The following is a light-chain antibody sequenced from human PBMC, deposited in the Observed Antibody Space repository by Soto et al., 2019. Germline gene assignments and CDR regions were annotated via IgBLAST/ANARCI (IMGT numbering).Light chain of an antibody. V-gene: IGLV1-51*01. CDR1: TSNIGNNY. CDR3: ATWDNSLSAGV. CDR2: DTH. J-gene: IGLJ2*01. Sequence: QSVLTQPPSVSAAPGEKVTISCSGSTSNIGNNYVSWYQQFPGMPPKLLIYDTHNRPSGIPDRFSGSKSGTSATLDITGLQTGDEADYYCATWDNSLSAGVFGGGTKLTVL.